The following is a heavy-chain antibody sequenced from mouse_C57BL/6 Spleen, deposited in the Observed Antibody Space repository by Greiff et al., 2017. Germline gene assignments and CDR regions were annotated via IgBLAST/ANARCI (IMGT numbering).Heavy chain of an antibody. CDR3: ARSDDYDDGYYFDY. Sequence: VQLQQSGPELVKPGASVKISCKASGYSFTGYYMHWVKQSSEKSLEWIGEINPSTGGTSYNQKFTGKATLTVDKSSSTAYMQLKSLTSEDSAVYYCARSDDYDDGYYFDYWGQGTTLTVSS. D-gene: IGHD2-4*01. J-gene: IGHJ2*01. V-gene: IGHV1-43*01. CDR2: INPSTGGT. CDR1: GYSFTGYY.